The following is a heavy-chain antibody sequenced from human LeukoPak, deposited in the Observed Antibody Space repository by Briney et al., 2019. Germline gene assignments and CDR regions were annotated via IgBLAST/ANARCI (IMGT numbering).Heavy chain of an antibody. Sequence: KTSETLSLTCTVPGASITNSDYYWDWIRQPPGKGLEGIGSIYYSGRTYYNPSLKSRVTIAVDTSKNRFSLKLNSVTAADTAVYYCARRSYRYYYDYWGQGTLVTVFS. V-gene: IGHV4-39*01. CDR3: ARRSYRYYYDY. J-gene: IGHJ4*02. D-gene: IGHD3-16*02. CDR1: GASITNSDYY. CDR2: IYYSGRT.